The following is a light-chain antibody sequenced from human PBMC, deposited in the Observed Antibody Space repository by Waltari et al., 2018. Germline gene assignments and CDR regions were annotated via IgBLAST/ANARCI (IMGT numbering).Light chain of an antibody. CDR2: WAS. V-gene: IGKV4-1*01. CDR1: QSISYSSNNRNY. Sequence: DIVLTQSPESLAVSLGARATIHCKSSQSISYSSNNRNYLAWYQQKPGQPPALLIYWASTRESGVPDRFSGSGSGTDFTLTIDSLQAEDVAVYYCHQYYRTPYTFGQGTKLEIK. J-gene: IGKJ2*01. CDR3: HQYYRTPYT.